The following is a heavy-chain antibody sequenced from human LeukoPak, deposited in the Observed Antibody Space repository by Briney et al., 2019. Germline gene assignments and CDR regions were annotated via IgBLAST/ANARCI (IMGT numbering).Heavy chain of an antibody. J-gene: IGHJ4*02. V-gene: IGHV3-33*01. CDR1: GFTFSSYG. CDR2: IWYDGSNK. Sequence: GGSLRLSCAASGFTFSSYGMHWVRQAPGKGLEWVAVIWYDGSNKYYADSVKGRFTISRDNSKNTLYLQMNSLRAEDTAVYYCARPRGLGYCSGGSCYPTDFDYWGQGTLVTVSS. D-gene: IGHD2-15*01. CDR3: ARPRGLGYCSGGSCYPTDFDY.